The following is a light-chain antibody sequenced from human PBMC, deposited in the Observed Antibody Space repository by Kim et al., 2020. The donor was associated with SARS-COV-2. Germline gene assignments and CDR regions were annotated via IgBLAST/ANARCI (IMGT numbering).Light chain of an antibody. CDR1: QSINAY. J-gene: IGKJ4*01. Sequence: SVGDRVTSACRASQSINAYLNWYQQKPGKAPILLIYAASTLQSGVPSRFSGSGSGTDVTLTISSLQPEDFATYYCQQSHTAPLLTFGGGTKVDIK. CDR2: AAS. V-gene: IGKV1-39*01. CDR3: QQSHTAPLLT.